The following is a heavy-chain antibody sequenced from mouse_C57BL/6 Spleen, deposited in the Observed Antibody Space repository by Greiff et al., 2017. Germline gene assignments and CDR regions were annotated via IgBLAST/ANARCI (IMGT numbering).Heavy chain of an antibody. V-gene: IGHV5-9-1*02. CDR1: GFTFSSYA. Sequence: EVHLVESGEGLVKPGGSLKLSCAASGFTFSSYAMSWVRQTPEKRLEWVAYISSGGDYIYYADTVKGRFTISRDNARNTLYLQMSSLKSEDTAMYYCTRVPHYYGSSSHWYFDVWGTGTTVTVSS. J-gene: IGHJ1*03. D-gene: IGHD1-1*01. CDR3: TRVPHYYGSSSHWYFDV. CDR2: ISSGGDYI.